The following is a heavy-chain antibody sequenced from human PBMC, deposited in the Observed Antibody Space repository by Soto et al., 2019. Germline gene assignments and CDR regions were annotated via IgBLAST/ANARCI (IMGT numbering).Heavy chain of an antibody. J-gene: IGHJ6*02. V-gene: IGHV3-30*18. CDR2: ISYDGSNK. Sequence: PGGSLRLSCAASGFTFSSYVMHWVRQATGKGLEWVAVISYDGSNKYYADSVKGRFTISRDNSKNTLYLQMNNLRAEDTAVYYSANSLRVGYYYYYGMDVWGQGTTVTVSS. CDR1: GFTFSSYV. CDR3: ANSLRVGYYYYYGMDV.